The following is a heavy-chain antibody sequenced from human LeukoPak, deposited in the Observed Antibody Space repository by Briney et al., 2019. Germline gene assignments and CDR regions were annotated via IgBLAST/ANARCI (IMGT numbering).Heavy chain of an antibody. D-gene: IGHD3-22*01. CDR3: ATVNPYDSSGYLPES. Sequence: WAXVKVSCKVSGYTLTELSMHWVRQAPGKGLEWMGGFDPEDGETIYAQKFQGRVTMNEDTNKETAYMELSSLRSEDTAVYYCATVNPYDSSGYLPESWGQGTLVTVSS. V-gene: IGHV1-24*01. J-gene: IGHJ4*02. CDR2: FDPEDGET. CDR1: GYTLTELS.